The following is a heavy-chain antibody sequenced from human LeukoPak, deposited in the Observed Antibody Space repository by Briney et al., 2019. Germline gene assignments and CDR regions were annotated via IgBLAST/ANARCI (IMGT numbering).Heavy chain of an antibody. CDR3: AKGYCSSTSCYSRFDY. CDR1: GFTFSSYA. D-gene: IGHD2-2*02. J-gene: IGHJ4*02. V-gene: IGHV3-23*01. Sequence: PGGSLRLSRAASGFTFSSYAMSWVRQAPGKGLEWVSAISGSGGSTYYADSVKGRFTISRDNSKNTLYLQMNSLRAEDTAVYYCAKGYCSSTSCYSRFDYWGQGTLVTVSS. CDR2: ISGSGGST.